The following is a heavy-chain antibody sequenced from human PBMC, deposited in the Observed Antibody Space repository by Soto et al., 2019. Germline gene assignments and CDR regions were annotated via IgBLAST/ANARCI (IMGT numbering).Heavy chain of an antibody. J-gene: IGHJ6*02. D-gene: IGHD2-15*01. Sequence: KASETLSLTCAVSGASISSDNRWTWVRQPPGEGLEWIGEISQSGTTKYNPSLASRVTISVDKSKNQFSLRLTSMTAADTAVYYCAKKVPAALRLYYFFGLDVWGQGTTVTSP. CDR1: GASISSDNR. V-gene: IGHV4-4*02. CDR3: AKKVPAALRLYYFFGLDV. CDR2: ISQSGTT.